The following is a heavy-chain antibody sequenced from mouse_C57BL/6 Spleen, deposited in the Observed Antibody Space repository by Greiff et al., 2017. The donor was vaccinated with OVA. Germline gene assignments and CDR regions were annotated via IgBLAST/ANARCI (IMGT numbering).Heavy chain of an antibody. V-gene: IGHV1-55*01. CDR3: ARELLPYAMDY. Sequence: VQLQQPGAELVKPGASVTMSCKASGYTFTSYCITWVKQRPGQGLEWIGDIYPGSGSTNYNEKFKSKATLTVDTSSSTAYMQLSSLTSEDAAVYDCARELLPYAMDYWGQGTAVTVSS. CDR1: GYTFTSYC. D-gene: IGHD1-1*01. CDR2: IYPGSGST. J-gene: IGHJ4*01.